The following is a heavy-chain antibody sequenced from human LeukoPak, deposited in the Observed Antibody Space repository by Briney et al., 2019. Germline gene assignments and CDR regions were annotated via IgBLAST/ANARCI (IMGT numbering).Heavy chain of an antibody. CDR2: ISGSGTVT. D-gene: IGHD3-9*01. CDR3: AKALRYFDWLPGV. Sequence: PGGSLRLSCAASGFTFSNHAMNWVRQAPGKGLEWVSIISGSGTVTYYADSVKGRFTISRDNSKNTLYLQMNSLGAEDTAVYYCAKALRYFDWLPGVWGQGTLVTVSS. V-gene: IGHV3-23*01. J-gene: IGHJ4*02. CDR1: GFTFSNHA.